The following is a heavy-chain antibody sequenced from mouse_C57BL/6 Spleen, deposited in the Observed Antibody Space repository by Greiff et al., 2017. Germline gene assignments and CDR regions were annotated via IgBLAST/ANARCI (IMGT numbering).Heavy chain of an antibody. V-gene: IGHV1-74*01. J-gene: IGHJ3*01. D-gene: IGHD2-4*01. CDR3: AIRRGYYDYDEGGAFAY. Sequence: QVQLQQPGAELVKPGASVKVSCKASGYTFTSYWMHWVKQRPGQGLEWIGRIHPSDSDTNYNQKFKGKATLTVDKSSSTAYMQLSSLTSEDSAVYYCAIRRGYYDYDEGGAFAYWGQGTLVTVSA. CDR2: IHPSDSDT. CDR1: GYTFTSYW.